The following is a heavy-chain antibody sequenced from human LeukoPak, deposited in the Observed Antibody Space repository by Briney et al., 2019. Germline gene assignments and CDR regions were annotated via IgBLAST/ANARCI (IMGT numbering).Heavy chain of an antibody. CDR2: ISDSGGIT. CDR3: ANRGVVIQVILGGFHKEAYYFDS. D-gene: IGHD3-22*01. Sequence: GGSLTLSCAVSGITLSNYGMSWGRQAPGKGLEWVAGISDSGGITKYADSVKGRSTISRDNSKNPLCLQMSSLRAEDTAVYLCANRGVVIQVILGGFHKEAYYFDSWGEGALVTVSS. V-gene: IGHV3-23*01. J-gene: IGHJ4*02. CDR1: GITLSNYG.